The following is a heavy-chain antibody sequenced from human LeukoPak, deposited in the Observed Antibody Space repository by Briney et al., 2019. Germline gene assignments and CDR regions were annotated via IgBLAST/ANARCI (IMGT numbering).Heavy chain of an antibody. CDR3: ARDLGTGNSGSLADY. J-gene: IGHJ4*02. V-gene: IGHV1-18*04. CDR2: ISPYNGNT. D-gene: IGHD3-10*01. CDR1: GYTFTSYG. Sequence: ASVKVSCKASGYTFTSYGISWVRQAPGQGLEWMGWISPYNGNTNYAQKLQGRVTMTTDTSTRTAYMELRSLRSADTAVYYCARDLGTGNSGSLADYWGQGTLVTVSS.